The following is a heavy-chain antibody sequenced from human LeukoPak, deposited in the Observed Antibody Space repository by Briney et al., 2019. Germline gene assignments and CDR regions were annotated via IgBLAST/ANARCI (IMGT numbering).Heavy chain of an antibody. CDR2: ISSNGGST. V-gene: IGHV3-64*01. Sequence: GGSLRLSCAASGFTFSSYAMHWVRQAPGKGLEYVSAISSNGGSTYYANSVKGRFTISRDNSKNTLYLQMGSLRAEDMAVYYCARRRSYFDYWGQGTLVTVSS. CDR3: ARRRSYFDY. J-gene: IGHJ4*02. CDR1: GFTFSSYA.